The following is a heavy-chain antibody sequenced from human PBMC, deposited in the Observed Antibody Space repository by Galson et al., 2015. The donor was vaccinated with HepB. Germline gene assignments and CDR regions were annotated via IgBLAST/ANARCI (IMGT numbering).Heavy chain of an antibody. CDR3: AKEGDFWSGTSDY. J-gene: IGHJ4*02. CDR2: ISYDGSNK. CDR1: GFTFSSYG. Sequence: SLRLSCAASGFTFSSYGMHWVRQAPGKGLEWVAVISYDGSNKYYADSVKGRFTISRDNSKNTLYLQMNSLRAEDTAVYYSAKEGDFWSGTSDYWGQGTLVTVSS. V-gene: IGHV3-30*18. D-gene: IGHD3-3*01.